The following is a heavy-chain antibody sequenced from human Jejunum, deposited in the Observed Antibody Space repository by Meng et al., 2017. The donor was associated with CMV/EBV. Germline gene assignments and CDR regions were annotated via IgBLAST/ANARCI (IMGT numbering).Heavy chain of an antibody. CDR1: RFGLRAYW. V-gene: IGHV3-7*01. J-gene: IGHJ4*02. CDR3: TRQLDY. D-gene: IGHD1-1*01. Sequence: SLKISCADSRFGLRAYWMDWGRQTPGTGLEWMANITYDGREKYFVDSVEGRFTISRDNSRNTLYLHMNSLRAEDTAVYYCTRQLDYWGQGTLVTVSS. CDR2: ITYDGREK.